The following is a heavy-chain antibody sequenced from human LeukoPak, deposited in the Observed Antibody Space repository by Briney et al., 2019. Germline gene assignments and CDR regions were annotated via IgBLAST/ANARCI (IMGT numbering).Heavy chain of an antibody. V-gene: IGHV1-18*01. CDR1: RYTFTSYG. Sequence: ASVKVSCKASRYTFTSYGISWVRQAPGQGLEWMGWISVYNGNTFYAQNLQGRVTMTTDTSTSTAYMELRSLRSDDTAVYFCARDSVVLPYFFDYWGQGTLVTVSS. D-gene: IGHD2-21*01. J-gene: IGHJ4*02. CDR3: ARDSVVLPYFFDY. CDR2: ISVYNGNT.